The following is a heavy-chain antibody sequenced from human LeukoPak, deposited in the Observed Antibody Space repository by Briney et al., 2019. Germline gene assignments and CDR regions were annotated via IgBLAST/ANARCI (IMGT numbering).Heavy chain of an antibody. CDR1: GLTFSNAW. Sequence: GGSLRLSCAASGLTFSNAWMSWVRQAPGKGLEWVGRIKSKTYGGTTDYAGPVKGRFTISRDDSKNTLFLQMNSLKTEDTAVYYCTTPFTMVRGIIIHFDYWGQGTLVTVSS. V-gene: IGHV3-15*01. CDR2: IKSKTYGGTT. J-gene: IGHJ4*02. D-gene: IGHD3-10*01. CDR3: TTPFTMVRGIIIHFDY.